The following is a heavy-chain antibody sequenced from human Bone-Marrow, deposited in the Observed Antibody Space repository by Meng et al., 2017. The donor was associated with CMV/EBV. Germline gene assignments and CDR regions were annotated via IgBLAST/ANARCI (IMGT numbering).Heavy chain of an antibody. J-gene: IGHJ5*02. CDR1: GGSISSYY. CDR2: VYYSGGT. CDR3: ASRYCSSTSCLFLVDP. D-gene: IGHD2-2*01. V-gene: IGHV4-59*08. Sequence: GSLRLSCTVSGGSISSYYWSWIRQPPGKGLEWIGYVYYSGGTDYNPSLKSRVTISVDTSKNQFSLKLSSVTAADTAVYYCASRYCSSTSCLFLVDPWGQGTLVNVSS.